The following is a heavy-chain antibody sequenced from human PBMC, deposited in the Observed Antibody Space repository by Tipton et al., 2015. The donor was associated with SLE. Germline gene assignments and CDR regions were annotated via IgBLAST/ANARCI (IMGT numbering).Heavy chain of an antibody. Sequence: QLVQSGAEVKKPGASVKVSCKASGYTFTSYGISWVRQAPGQGLEWMGWISAYNGNTNYAQKLQGRVTITADESTSTAYMELSSLRSEDTAVYYCARAGSFIAARSNWFDPWGQGTLVTVSS. CDR3: ARAGSFIAARSNWFDP. V-gene: IGHV1-18*01. CDR1: GYTFTSYG. CDR2: ISAYNGNT. J-gene: IGHJ5*02. D-gene: IGHD6-6*01.